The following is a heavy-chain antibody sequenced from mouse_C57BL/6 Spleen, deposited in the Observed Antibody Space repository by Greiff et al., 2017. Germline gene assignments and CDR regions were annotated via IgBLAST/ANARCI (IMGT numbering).Heavy chain of an antibody. V-gene: IGHV1-52*01. Sequence: QVQLQQSGAELVRPGSSVKLSCKASGYTFTSYWMHWVKQRPIQGLEWIGNIDPSDSETHYNQKFKDKATLTVDKSSSTAYMQLSSLTSEDSAVYYCARGELITTVVARYFDVWGTGTTVTVSS. CDR3: ARGELITTVVARYFDV. J-gene: IGHJ1*03. CDR1: GYTFTSYW. CDR2: IDPSDSET. D-gene: IGHD1-1*01.